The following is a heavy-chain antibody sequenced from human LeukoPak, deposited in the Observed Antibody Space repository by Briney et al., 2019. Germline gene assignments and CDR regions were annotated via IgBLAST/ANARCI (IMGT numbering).Heavy chain of an antibody. V-gene: IGHV5-51*01. CDR2: IYPGDSDA. J-gene: IGHJ2*01. Sequence: GESLKISCKGSGYSFTSYWIGWVRQMPGKGLKWMGIIYPGDSDARYSPSFQGQVTISADKSISTAYLQWTSLKASDTAIYYCARSPRKYWYFDLWGRGTLVTVSS. CDR3: ARSPRKYWYFDL. CDR1: GYSFTSYW.